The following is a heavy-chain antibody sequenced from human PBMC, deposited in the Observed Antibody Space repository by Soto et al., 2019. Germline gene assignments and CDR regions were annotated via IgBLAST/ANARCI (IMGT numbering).Heavy chain of an antibody. D-gene: IGHD5-12*01. CDR3: ASQWLHDVFDI. J-gene: IGHJ3*02. CDR2: IWYDGSNK. V-gene: IGHV3-33*01. CDR1: GFTFSSYG. Sequence: PGGSVRLSCAASGFTFSSYGMHWVRQAPGKGLEWVAVIWYDGSNKYYADSVKGRFTISRDNSKNTLYLQMNSLRAEDTAVYYCASQWLHDVFDIWGKGTMVTVSS.